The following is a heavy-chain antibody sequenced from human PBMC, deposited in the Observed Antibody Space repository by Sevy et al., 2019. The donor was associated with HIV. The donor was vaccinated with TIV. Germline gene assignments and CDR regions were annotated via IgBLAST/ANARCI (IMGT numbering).Heavy chain of an antibody. Sequence: SETLSLTCAVHDGSFSGYDWNWIRQLPGKGLEWIGEINESGITYYNPPLKSRVTISVDTSKKQFSLKLNSVTAVDSAVYFCARSPPVVVVPGAPSWFDPWGQGTLVTVSS. D-gene: IGHD2-2*01. V-gene: IGHV4-34*01. CDR3: ARSPPVVVVPGAPSWFDP. CDR2: INESGIT. J-gene: IGHJ5*02. CDR1: DGSFSGYD.